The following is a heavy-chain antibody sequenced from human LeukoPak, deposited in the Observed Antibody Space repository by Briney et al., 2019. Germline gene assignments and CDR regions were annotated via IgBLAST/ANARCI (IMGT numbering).Heavy chain of an antibody. CDR1: GYIFTTYA. Sequence: ASVKVSCKASGYIFTTYAMHWVRQAPGQRLAWMGWINVGDGDTKYSQMLQGRVTITRDTSASTAYMELSSLRSEDTAVYYCARGHSYGYGVDYWGQGTLVTVSS. CDR2: INVGDGDT. J-gene: IGHJ4*02. V-gene: IGHV1-3*01. D-gene: IGHD5-18*01. CDR3: ARGHSYGYGVDY.